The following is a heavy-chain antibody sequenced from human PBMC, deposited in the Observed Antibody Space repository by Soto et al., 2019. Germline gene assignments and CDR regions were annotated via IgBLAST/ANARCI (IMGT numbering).Heavy chain of an antibody. Sequence: SETLSLACTVSGGSISSSSYYWGWIRQPPGKGLEWIGRIYYSGSTYYNPSLKSRVTISVDTSTNQFSLKLSSVTAADTAVYYCARHPRGPWLLHYYYYYGMDVCGQGTTVT. D-gene: IGHD3-22*01. CDR3: ARHPRGPWLLHYYYYYGMDV. CDR2: IYYSGST. J-gene: IGHJ6*01. CDR1: GGSISSSSYY. V-gene: IGHV4-39*01.